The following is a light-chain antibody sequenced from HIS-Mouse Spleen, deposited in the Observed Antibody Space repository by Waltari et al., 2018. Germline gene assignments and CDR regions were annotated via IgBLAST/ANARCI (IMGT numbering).Light chain of an antibody. J-gene: IGLJ3*02. CDR3: NSRDSSGNHLV. V-gene: IGLV3-19*01. Sequence: SSELTQDPAVSVALGQTVRIQCQGDSLRSYYASWYQQKPGQAPVLVIYGKNNRPSGIPDRFSGSSSGNTASLTITGAQAEDEADYYCNSRDSSGNHLVFGGGTKLTVL. CDR1: SLRSYY. CDR2: GKN.